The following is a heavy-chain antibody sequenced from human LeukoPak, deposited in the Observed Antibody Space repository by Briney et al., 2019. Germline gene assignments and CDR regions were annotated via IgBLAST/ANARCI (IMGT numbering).Heavy chain of an antibody. Sequence: GGSLRLSCAASGFTFSSYAMNWVRQAPGKGLEGASYISSSGSTIYYADSVKGRFTISRDNAKNSLYLQMNSLRAEDTAVYYCARDVHRGSYFDYWGQGTLVTVSS. CDR1: GFTFSSYA. CDR3: ARDVHRGSYFDY. J-gene: IGHJ4*02. CDR2: ISSSGSTI. D-gene: IGHD3-10*01. V-gene: IGHV3-48*03.